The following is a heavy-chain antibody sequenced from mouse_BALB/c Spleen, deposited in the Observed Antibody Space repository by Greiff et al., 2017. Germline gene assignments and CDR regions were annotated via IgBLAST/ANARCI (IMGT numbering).Heavy chain of an antibody. J-gene: IGHJ2*01. D-gene: IGHD1-1*01. V-gene: IGHV1-82*01. CDR2: IYPGDGDT. CDR3: ARSVYYYGSIDFDY. CDR1: GYAFSSSW. Sequence: LEESGPELVKPGASVKISCKASGYAFSSSWMNWVKQRPGQGLEWIGRIYPGDGDTNYNGKFKGKATLTADKSSSTAYMQLSSLTSVDSAVYFCARSVYYYGSIDFDYWGQGTTLTVSS.